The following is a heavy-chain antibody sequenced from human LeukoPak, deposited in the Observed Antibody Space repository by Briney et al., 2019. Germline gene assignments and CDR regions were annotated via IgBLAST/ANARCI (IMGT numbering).Heavy chain of an antibody. CDR2: IIPIFGTA. J-gene: IGHJ6*02. Sequence: ASVKVSCKASGYTFTSYYMHWVRQAPGQGLEWMGGIIPIFGTANYAQKFQGRVTITADESTSTAYMELSSLRCEDTAVYYCARRIVVVPAAISYYYYGMDVWGQGTTVTVSS. V-gene: IGHV1-69*13. D-gene: IGHD2-2*01. CDR1: GYTFTSYY. CDR3: ARRIVVVPAAISYYYYGMDV.